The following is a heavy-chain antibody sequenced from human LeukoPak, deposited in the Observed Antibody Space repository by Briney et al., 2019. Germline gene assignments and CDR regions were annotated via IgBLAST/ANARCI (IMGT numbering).Heavy chain of an antibody. J-gene: IGHJ3*02. CDR1: GGSISSGGYY. Sequence: PSQTLSLTCTVSGGSISSGGYYWSWIRQHPGKGLEWIGYINYSGSTYYNPSLKSRVTISVDTSKNQFSLKLSSVTAADTAVYYCARVLNASGSGYRSLNAFDIWGQGTMVTVSS. D-gene: IGHD3-22*01. V-gene: IGHV4-31*03. CDR3: ARVLNASGSGYRSLNAFDI. CDR2: INYSGST.